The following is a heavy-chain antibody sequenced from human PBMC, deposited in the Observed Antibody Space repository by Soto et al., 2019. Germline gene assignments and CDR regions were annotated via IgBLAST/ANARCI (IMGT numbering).Heavy chain of an antibody. CDR3: ARRVVPIRGNAFDI. V-gene: IGHV3-53*04. J-gene: IGHJ3*02. Sequence: GGSLRLSCAASGFTVSSNYMSWVRQAPGKGLEWVSVIYSGGSTYYADSVKGRFTISRHNSKNTLYLQMNSLRAEDTAVYYSARRVVPIRGNAFDIWGQGTTVTVSS. CDR2: IYSGGST. CDR1: GFTVSSNY. D-gene: IGHD2-2*01.